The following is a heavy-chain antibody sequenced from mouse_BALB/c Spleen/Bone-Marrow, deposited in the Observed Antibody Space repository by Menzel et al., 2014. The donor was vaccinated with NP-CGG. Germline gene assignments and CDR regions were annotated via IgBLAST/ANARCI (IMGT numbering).Heavy chain of an antibody. Sequence: EVKLMESGGGLVQPGRSLKLSCAASGFDFSGYWMSWVQQAPGKGLEWIGEINPDSSTINYTPSLKDKFIISRDDAKNTLYLQMSKVRSEDTALYCCARLGYYGVMAYWGQGTSVTVSS. D-gene: IGHD1-1*01. J-gene: IGHJ4*01. V-gene: IGHV4-1*02. CDR3: ARLGYYGVMAY. CDR1: GFDFSGYW. CDR2: INPDSSTI.